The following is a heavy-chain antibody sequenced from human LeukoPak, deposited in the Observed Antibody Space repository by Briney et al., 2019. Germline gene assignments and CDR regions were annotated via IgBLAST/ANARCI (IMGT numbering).Heavy chain of an antibody. CDR2: ISWNSGTI. J-gene: IGHJ6*02. CDR1: GFTFDDYA. V-gene: IGHV3-9*01. Sequence: PGGSLRLSCVPSGFTFDDYAMHWVRQAPGKGLEWVSGISWNSGTIGYTDSVKGRFTISRDNTKNSLYLQMNSLRTEDTALYYCARDTTMDVWGQGTTVTVSS. CDR3: ARDTTMDV.